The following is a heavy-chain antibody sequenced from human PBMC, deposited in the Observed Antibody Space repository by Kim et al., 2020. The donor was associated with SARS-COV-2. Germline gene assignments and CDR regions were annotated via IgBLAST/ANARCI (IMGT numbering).Heavy chain of an antibody. D-gene: IGHD3-22*01. V-gene: IGHV4-39*01. J-gene: IGHJ3*02. CDR2: IYYSGST. CDR3: ARVDDYYDSSATLGEHAFDI. CDR1: GGSISSSSYY. Sequence: SETLSLTCTVSGGSISSSSYYWGWIRQPPGKGLEWIGSIYYSGSTYYNPSLKSRVTISVDTSKNQFSLKLSSVTAADTAVYYCARVDDYYDSSATLGEHAFDIWGQGTMVTVSS.